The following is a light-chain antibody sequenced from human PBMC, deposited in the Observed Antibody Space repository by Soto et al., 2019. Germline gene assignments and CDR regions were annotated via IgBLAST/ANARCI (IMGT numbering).Light chain of an antibody. CDR1: QSIGNF. Sequence: EIVLTQSPAIRSLSPGERATLSCRASQSIGNFLAWYQQKPGQPPRLLIFDASNRAAGVPARFSGSGSGTDFTLTIRSLEPEDFAVYFCQQRSSWPPITFGQGTRLEIK. CDR2: DAS. J-gene: IGKJ5*01. V-gene: IGKV3-11*01. CDR3: QQRSSWPPIT.